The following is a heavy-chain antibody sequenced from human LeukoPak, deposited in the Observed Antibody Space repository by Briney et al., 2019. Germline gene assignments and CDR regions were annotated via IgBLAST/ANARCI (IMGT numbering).Heavy chain of an antibody. D-gene: IGHD3-3*01. V-gene: IGHV4-4*09. CDR1: GGSISSYY. CDR2: IYTSGST. Sequence: SETLSLTCTVSGGSISSYYWSWIRQPPGKGLEWIGYIYTSGSTNYNPSLKSRVTISVDTSKNQFSLKLSPVTAADTAVYYCARMTLYYDFWSPNPGGMDVWGKGTTVTVSS. CDR3: ARMTLYYDFWSPNPGGMDV. J-gene: IGHJ6*04.